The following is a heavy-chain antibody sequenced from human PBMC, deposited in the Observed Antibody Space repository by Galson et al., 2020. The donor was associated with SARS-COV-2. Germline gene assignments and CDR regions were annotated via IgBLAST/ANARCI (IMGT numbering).Heavy chain of an antibody. CDR2: ISAYNGNT. Sequence: ASVKVSCKASGYTFTSYGISWVRQAPGQGLEWMGWISAYNGNTNYAQKLQGRVTMTTDTSTSTAYMELRSLRSDDTAVYYCASVLIPDLSILYPDYYMDVWGKGTTVTVSS. J-gene: IGHJ6*03. V-gene: IGHV1-18*01. CDR3: ASVLIPDLSILYPDYYMDV. CDR1: GYTFTSYG. D-gene: IGHD2-8*01.